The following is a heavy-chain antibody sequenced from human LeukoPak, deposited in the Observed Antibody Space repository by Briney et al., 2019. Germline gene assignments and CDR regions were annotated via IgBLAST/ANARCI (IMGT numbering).Heavy chain of an antibody. CDR3: ARAETRGYDSSGYYFDY. CDR1: GFTFSSYV. CDR2: ISYDGTNK. J-gene: IGHJ4*02. D-gene: IGHD3-22*01. Sequence: GRSLRLSCAASGFTFSSYVMNWVRQAPGKGLEWMAFISYDGTNKYYADSVKGRFTISRDNSKNTLYLQMNSLRAEDTAVYYCARAETRGYDSSGYYFDYWGQGTLVTVSS. V-gene: IGHV3-30-3*01.